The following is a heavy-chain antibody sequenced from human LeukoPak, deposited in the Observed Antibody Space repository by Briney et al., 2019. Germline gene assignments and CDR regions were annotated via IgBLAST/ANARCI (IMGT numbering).Heavy chain of an antibody. D-gene: IGHD3-10*01. V-gene: IGHV1-8*03. CDR3: ARVSYYYGSGSYRPTAVYYFDY. J-gene: IGHJ4*02. Sequence: GASVKVSCKASGYTFTSYDINWVRQATGQGLEWMGWMNPNSGNTGYAQKFQGRVTITRNTSISTAYMELSSLRAEDTAVYYCARVSYYYGSGSYRPTAVYYFDYWGQGTLVTVSS. CDR1: GYTFTSYD. CDR2: MNPNSGNT.